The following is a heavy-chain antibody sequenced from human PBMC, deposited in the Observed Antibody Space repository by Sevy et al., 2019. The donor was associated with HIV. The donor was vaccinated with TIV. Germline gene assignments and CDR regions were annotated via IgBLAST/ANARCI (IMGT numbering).Heavy chain of an antibody. CDR1: GFTFSSFG. CDR2: ISHSTNTR. D-gene: IGHD3-22*01. CDR3: ARESYFYDTTTFPENDY. J-gene: IGHJ4*02. Sequence: GGSLRLSCAASGFTFSSFGMNWVRQAPGKGLEWISYISHSTNTRLYAASVTGRFSISRDNARNSWYLQMNSLRAEDTAVYYCARESYFYDTTTFPENDYWGRGTLVTVSS. V-gene: IGHV3-48*01.